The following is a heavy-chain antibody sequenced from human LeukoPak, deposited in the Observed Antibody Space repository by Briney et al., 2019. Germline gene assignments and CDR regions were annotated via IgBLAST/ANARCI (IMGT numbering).Heavy chain of an antibody. CDR2: INHSGST. V-gene: IGHV4-34*01. D-gene: IGHD5-24*01. CDR1: GGSFSGYY. CDR3: ARQRPRGEMDY. J-gene: IGHJ4*02. Sequence: SETLSLTCAVYGGSFSGYYWSWIRQPPGKGLEWIGEINHSGSTNYNPSLKSRVTISVDTSKNQFSLKLSSVTAADTAVYYCARQRPRGEMDYWGQGTLVTVSS.